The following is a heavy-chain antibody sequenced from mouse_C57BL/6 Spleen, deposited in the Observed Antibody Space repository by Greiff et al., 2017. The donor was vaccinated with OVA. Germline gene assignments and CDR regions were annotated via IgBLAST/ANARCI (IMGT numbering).Heavy chain of an antibody. CDR2: INPSSGYT. CDR3: ARQEVYDYDEEYYAMDY. CDR1: GYTFTSYW. J-gene: IGHJ4*01. V-gene: IGHV1-7*01. Sequence: QVQLKQSGAELAKPGASVKLSCKASGYTFTSYWMHWVKQRPGQGLEWIGYINPSSGYTKYNQKFKDKATLTADKSSSTAYMQLSSLTYEDSAVYYCARQEVYDYDEEYYAMDYWGQGTSVTVSS. D-gene: IGHD2-4*01.